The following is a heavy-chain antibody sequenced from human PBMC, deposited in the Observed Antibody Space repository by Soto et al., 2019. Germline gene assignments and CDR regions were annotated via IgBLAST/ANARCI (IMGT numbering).Heavy chain of an antibody. Sequence: SQTLSLTFAISGDSVSNNSAAWNWIRQSPSRGLEWLGRTYYRSKWYNDYAVSVKSRITINPDTSKNQFSLQLNSVTPEDTAVYYCARATGYSYGYEAYFDYWGQGTLVTVSS. J-gene: IGHJ4*02. CDR2: TYYRSKWYN. CDR1: GDSVSNNSAA. D-gene: IGHD5-18*01. CDR3: ARATGYSYGYEAYFDY. V-gene: IGHV6-1*01.